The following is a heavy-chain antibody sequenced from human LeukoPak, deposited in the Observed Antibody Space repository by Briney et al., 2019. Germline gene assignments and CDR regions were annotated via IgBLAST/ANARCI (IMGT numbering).Heavy chain of an antibody. CDR2: ISGSGGST. D-gene: IGHD2-2*01. Sequence: GGSLRLSCAASGFTFSSYAMGWVRQAPGKGLEWVSAISGSGGSTYYADSVKGRFTISRDNSKNTLYLQMNSLRAEDTAVYYCAKASNPPLATFPTLDYWGQGTLVTVSS. V-gene: IGHV3-23*01. CDR1: GFTFSSYA. J-gene: IGHJ4*02. CDR3: AKASNPPLATFPTLDY.